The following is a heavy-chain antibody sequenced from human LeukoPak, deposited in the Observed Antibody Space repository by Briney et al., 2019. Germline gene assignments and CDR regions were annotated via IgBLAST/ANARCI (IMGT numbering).Heavy chain of an antibody. V-gene: IGHV3-23*01. CDR1: GFTFSSYA. CDR2: ISGSGGST. D-gene: IGHD2-21*02. CDR3: AKDMVVTANGWFDY. J-gene: IGHJ4*02. Sequence: GGSLRLSCAASGFTFSSYAMSWVRQAPGKGLEWVSAISGSGGSTYYADSVRGRFTISRDNSKNTLYLQMNSLRPEDTAVYYCAKDMVVTANGWFDYWGQGTLVAVSS.